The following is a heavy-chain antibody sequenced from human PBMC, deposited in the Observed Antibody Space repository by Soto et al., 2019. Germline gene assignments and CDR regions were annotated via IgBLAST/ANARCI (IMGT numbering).Heavy chain of an antibody. Sequence: SETLSLPCSISDGSISSYYWTWIRQPPGKGLEWIGYIYFTGSTKSNASLRSRVTISLDTSKSQFSLKLRSVTAADTAVYYCARGRYSYGDGLNSWGQGTLVTVYS. CDR3: ARGRYSYGDGLNS. CDR1: DGSISSYY. V-gene: IGHV4-59*01. D-gene: IGHD5-18*01. CDR2: IYFTGST. J-gene: IGHJ4*02.